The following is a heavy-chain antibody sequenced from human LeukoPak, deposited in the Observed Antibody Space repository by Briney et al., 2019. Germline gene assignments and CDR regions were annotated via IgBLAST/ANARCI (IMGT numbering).Heavy chain of an antibody. CDR2: ISAYNGNT. CDR3: ARDLGAETIFGVVHFDY. D-gene: IGHD3-3*01. V-gene: IGHV1-18*01. CDR1: GYTFTSYG. Sequence: ASVKVSCKASGYTFTSYGISWVRQAPGQGLEWMGWISAYNGNTNYAQKLQGRVTMTTDTSTSTAYMELRSLRSDDTAVYYCARDLGAETIFGVVHFDYWGQGTLVTVSS. J-gene: IGHJ4*02.